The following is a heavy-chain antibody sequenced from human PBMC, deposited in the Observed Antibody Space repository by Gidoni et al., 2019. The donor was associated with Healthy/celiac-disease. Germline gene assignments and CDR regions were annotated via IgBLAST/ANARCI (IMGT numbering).Heavy chain of an antibody. CDR2: INWNSDYI. D-gene: IGHD6-19*01. Sequence: EVQLVESGGGLVQPGRSLRLSCAASGFTFDVYAMHWVRQVQGKGLEWVSSINWNSDYIDYVDSVKGRFAISRDNAKNSLYLQMNSLRPEDTALYYCAKDDQPGSGWYHFDYWGQGTLVTVSS. CDR1: GFTFDVYA. J-gene: IGHJ4*02. V-gene: IGHV3-9*01. CDR3: AKDDQPGSGWYHFDY.